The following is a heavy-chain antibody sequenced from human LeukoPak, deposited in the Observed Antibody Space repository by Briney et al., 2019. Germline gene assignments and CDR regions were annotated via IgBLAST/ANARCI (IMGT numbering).Heavy chain of an antibody. CDR3: ARGVEPLAANTLAY. V-gene: IGHV3-53*01. J-gene: IGHJ4*02. Sequence: GGSLRLSCAASGFTVITNDMTWVRQAPGKGLEWVSVLYSDGNTKYADSVQGRFTISRDNSKDTLYLEMNSLSPDDTAVYYCARGVEPLAANTLAYWGQGTLVTVSS. D-gene: IGHD1-14*01. CDR1: GFTVITND. CDR2: LYSDGNT.